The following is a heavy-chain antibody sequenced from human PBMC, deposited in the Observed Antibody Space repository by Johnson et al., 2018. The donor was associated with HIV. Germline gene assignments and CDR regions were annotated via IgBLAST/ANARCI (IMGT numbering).Heavy chain of an antibody. Sequence: EKLVESGGGLVKPGGSLRLSCAASGFSFNDAWMNWVRQTPGKGVEWVGRVKGETDGATIDYAAPVKGRFTISRDNSKNTLYLQMNSLRAEDTAVYYCARAYSSGWLGAFDMWGQGTTVTVSS. D-gene: IGHD6-19*01. V-gene: IGHV3-15*01. J-gene: IGHJ3*02. CDR1: GFSFNDAW. CDR2: VKGETDGATI. CDR3: ARAYSSGWLGAFDM.